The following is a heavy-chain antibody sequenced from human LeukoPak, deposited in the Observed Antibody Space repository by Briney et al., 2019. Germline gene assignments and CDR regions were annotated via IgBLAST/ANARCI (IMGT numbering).Heavy chain of an antibody. J-gene: IGHJ4*02. CDR1: GYTFTSYY. CDR3: ARDGSLAAAGHYFDY. Sequence: ASMKVSCKASGYTFTSYYMHWVRQAPGQGLEWMGIINPSGGSTSYAQKFRGRVTMTRDTSTSTVYMELSSLRSEDTAVYYCARDGSLAAAGHYFDYWGQGTLVTVSS. D-gene: IGHD6-13*01. V-gene: IGHV1-46*01. CDR2: INPSGGST.